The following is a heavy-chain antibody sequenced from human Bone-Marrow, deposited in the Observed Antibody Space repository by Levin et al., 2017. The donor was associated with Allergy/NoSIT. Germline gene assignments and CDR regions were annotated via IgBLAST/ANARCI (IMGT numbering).Heavy chain of an antibody. CDR3: ARDLATSPYNWFDP. CDR2: IYNSGNH. V-gene: IGHV4-4*07. Sequence: SETLSLTCTVSGGSITGYSWSWIRQPAGKGLEWIAIIYNSGNHNYNPSLESRVTMSVDTSKNQFSLKLSSVTAADTAVYYCARDLATSPYNWFDPWGQGILVTVSS. CDR1: GGSITGYS. D-gene: IGHD1-26*01. J-gene: IGHJ5*02.